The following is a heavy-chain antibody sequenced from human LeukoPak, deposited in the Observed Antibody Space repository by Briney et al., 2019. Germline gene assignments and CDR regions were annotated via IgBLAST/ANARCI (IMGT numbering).Heavy chain of an antibody. J-gene: IGHJ6*02. Sequence: ASVKVSCKASGYTFTNYDINWVRQATGQGLEWMGWMSPNSSNTGYAQKFQGRVTITRNTSISTAYMELSSLRSEDTAVYYCALSGWFGERGYYYYGMDVWGQGTTVTVSS. CDR3: ALSGWFGERGYYYYGMDV. CDR2: MSPNSSNT. V-gene: IGHV1-8*03. D-gene: IGHD3-10*01. CDR1: GYTFTNYD.